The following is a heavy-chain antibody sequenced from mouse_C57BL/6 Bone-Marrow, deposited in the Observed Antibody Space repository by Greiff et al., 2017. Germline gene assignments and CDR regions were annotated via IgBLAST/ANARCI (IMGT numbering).Heavy chain of an antibody. D-gene: IGHD1-1*01. CDR3: TTFITTVVSWYFDV. Sequence: EVQLQQSGAELVRPGASVKLSCTASGFNIKDYYMHWVKQRPEQGLEWIGRIDPEDGDTEYAPKFQGKATMTADTSSNTAYLQLSSLTSEDTAVYYCTTFITTVVSWYFDVWGTGTTVTVSS. J-gene: IGHJ1*03. V-gene: IGHV14-1*01. CDR1: GFNIKDYY. CDR2: IDPEDGDT.